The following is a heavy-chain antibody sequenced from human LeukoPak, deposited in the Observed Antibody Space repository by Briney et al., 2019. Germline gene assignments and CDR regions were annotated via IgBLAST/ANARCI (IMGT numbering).Heavy chain of an antibody. CDR3: ATDLGSSWIY. Sequence: ASVKVSCKASGYTFTGYYLHWVRQAPGQGLGWMGWINPNSGGTNYAQKFQGRVTMTRDTSISTAYMELSRLSSDDTAVYYCATDLGSSWIYWGQGTLVTVSS. V-gene: IGHV1-2*02. J-gene: IGHJ4*01. D-gene: IGHD6-13*01. CDR2: INPNSGGT. CDR1: GYTFTGYY.